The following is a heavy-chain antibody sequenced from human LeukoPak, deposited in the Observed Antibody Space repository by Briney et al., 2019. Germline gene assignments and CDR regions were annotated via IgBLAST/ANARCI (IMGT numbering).Heavy chain of an antibody. D-gene: IGHD6-25*01. Sequence: SVKVSCKASGGTFSSYAISWVRQAPGQGLEWMGGIIPIFGTANYAQKFQGRVTITTDESTSTAYMELSSLRSEDTAVYYCAIGAEQRLERGSSYNWFDPWGQGTLVTVSS. CDR3: AIGAEQRLERGSSYNWFDP. V-gene: IGHV1-69*05. J-gene: IGHJ5*02. CDR2: IIPIFGTA. CDR1: GGTFSSYA.